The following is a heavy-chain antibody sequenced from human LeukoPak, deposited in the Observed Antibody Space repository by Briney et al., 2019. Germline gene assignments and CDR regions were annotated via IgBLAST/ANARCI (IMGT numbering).Heavy chain of an antibody. CDR2: IIPIFGTA. CDR3: ARDESYRTNWFDP. CDR1: GGTFSSYA. D-gene: IGHD1-26*01. Sequence: ASVKVSCKASGGTFSSYAISWVRQAPGQGLEWMGGIIPIFGTANYAQKFQDRVTITADESTSTAYMELSSLRSEDTAVYYCARDESYRTNWFDPWGQGTLVTVSS. V-gene: IGHV1-69*13. J-gene: IGHJ5*02.